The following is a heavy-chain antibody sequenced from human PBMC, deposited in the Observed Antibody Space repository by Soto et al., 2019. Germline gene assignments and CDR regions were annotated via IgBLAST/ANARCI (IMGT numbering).Heavy chain of an antibody. V-gene: IGHV3-33*01. CDR3: VRSGSYATYCDY. CDR1: GFTFSTYG. Sequence: QVQLVESGGGVVQPGRSLRLSCAASGFTFSTYGIHWVRQAPGKGLEWVAGIWYEGGDKYYADSVRGRFSISKDNSKNSLYLQMSSLRAEDTAVYYCVRSGSYATYCDYWGQGTLVTVSS. D-gene: IGHD1-26*01. CDR2: IWYEGGDK. J-gene: IGHJ4*02.